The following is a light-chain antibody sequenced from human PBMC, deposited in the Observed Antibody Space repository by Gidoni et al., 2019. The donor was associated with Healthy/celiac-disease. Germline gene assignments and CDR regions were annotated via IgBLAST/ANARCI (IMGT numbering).Light chain of an antibody. Sequence: ELVMTQSPATLSASPGERATLSCRASQSVSSNLAWYQQKPGQAPRLLIYGASTRATGIPARFSGSGSGTEFTLTFSSLQSEDFAVYYCQQYNNWPPSWTFGQGTKVEIK. CDR2: GAS. J-gene: IGKJ1*01. V-gene: IGKV3-15*01. CDR1: QSVSSN. CDR3: QQYNNWPPSWT.